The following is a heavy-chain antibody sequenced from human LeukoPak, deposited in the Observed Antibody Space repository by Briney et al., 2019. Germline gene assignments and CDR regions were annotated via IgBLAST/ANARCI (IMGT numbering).Heavy chain of an antibody. CDR1: GYTFTSYY. Sequence: GASVKVSCKASGYTFTSYYMHWVRQAPGQGLEWMGIINPSGGSTSYAQKFQGRVTMTRDTSTSTVYMELGSLRSEDTAVYYCARGSYRYSSSNYFDYWGQGTLVTVSS. V-gene: IGHV1-46*01. D-gene: IGHD6-6*01. CDR3: ARGSYRYSSSNYFDY. J-gene: IGHJ4*02. CDR2: INPSGGST.